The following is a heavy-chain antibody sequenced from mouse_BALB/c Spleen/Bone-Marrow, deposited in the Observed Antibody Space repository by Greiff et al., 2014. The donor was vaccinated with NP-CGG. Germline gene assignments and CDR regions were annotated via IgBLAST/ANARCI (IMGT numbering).Heavy chain of an antibody. CDR2: ISSGSSTI. V-gene: IGHV5-17*02. D-gene: IGHD2-1*01. CDR3: ARYGNYFYAMDY. J-gene: IGHJ4*01. Sequence: EVQRVESGGGLVRPGGSRKLSCAASGFTFSSFGMHWVRQAPEKGLEWVAYISSGSSTIYYADTVKGRFTISRDNPKNTLFLQMTSLRSEDTAMYYCARYGNYFYAMDYWGQGTSVTVSS. CDR1: GFTFSSFG.